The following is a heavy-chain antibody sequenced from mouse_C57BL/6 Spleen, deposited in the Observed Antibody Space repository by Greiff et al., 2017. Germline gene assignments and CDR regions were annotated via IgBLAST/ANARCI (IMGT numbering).Heavy chain of an antibody. D-gene: IGHD3-2*02. CDR2: IIPNNGGT. V-gene: IGHV1-26*01. CDR1: GYTFTDYY. CDR3: ARDSISGSSSAY. Sequence: VQLQQSGPELVKPGASVKISCKASGYTFTDYYMNWVKQSHGKSLEWIGDIIPNNGGTSYNQKFKGKATLTVDKSSSTAYMELRSLTSEDSAVYYCARDSISGSSSAYWGQGTLVTVSA. J-gene: IGHJ3*01.